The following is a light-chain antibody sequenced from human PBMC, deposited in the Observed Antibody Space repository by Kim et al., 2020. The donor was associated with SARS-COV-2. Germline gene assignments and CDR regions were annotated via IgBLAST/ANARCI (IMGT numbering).Light chain of an antibody. CDR1: QTISSR. J-gene: IGKJ2*01. CDR2: EAS. CDR3: QQYNDYSAT. V-gene: IGKV1-5*03. Sequence: SASVGDSGTMTCRASQTISSRMAWYQQKPGKVPTLLIYEASTLESGVPSRFSGSRSGTEFTLTISSLQPDDFATYYCQQYNDYSATFGQGTKLEI.